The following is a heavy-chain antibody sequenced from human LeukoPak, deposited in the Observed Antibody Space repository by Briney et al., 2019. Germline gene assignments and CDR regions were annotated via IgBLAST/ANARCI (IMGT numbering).Heavy chain of an antibody. CDR1: GYSFTSNV. V-gene: IGHV1-8*02. Sequence: ASVKVSCKASGYSFTSNVINWVRQATGQGLEWMGWMNPNSGNTGYAQKFQGRVTMTRNTSISTAYMELSSLRSEDTAVYYCARPPGVPAAKSWYFDLWGRGTLVTVSS. CDR2: MNPNSGNT. D-gene: IGHD2-2*01. J-gene: IGHJ2*01. CDR3: ARPPGVPAAKSWYFDL.